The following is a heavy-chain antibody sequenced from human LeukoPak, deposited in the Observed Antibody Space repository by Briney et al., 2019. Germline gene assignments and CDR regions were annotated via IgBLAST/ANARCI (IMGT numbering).Heavy chain of an antibody. CDR3: ARHREYGDYAVPMDY. D-gene: IGHD4-17*01. V-gene: IGHV4-38-2*01. CDR1: GYSISSGYY. CDR2: IYHSGST. Sequence: PSETLSLTCAVSGYSISSGYYWGWIRQPPGKGLEWIGSIYHSGSTYYNPSLKSRVAISVDTSKNQFSLKLSSVTAVDTAVYYCARHREYGDYAVPMDYWGQGTLVTVSS. J-gene: IGHJ4*02.